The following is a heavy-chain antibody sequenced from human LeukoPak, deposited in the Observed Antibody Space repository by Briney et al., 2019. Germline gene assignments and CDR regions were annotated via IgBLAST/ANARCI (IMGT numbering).Heavy chain of an antibody. V-gene: IGHV4-4*07. CDR2: TYTSGSI. Sequence: PSETLSLTCTVSGASISSYYWSWIRQPAGKGLEWIGRTYTSGSINYNPSLKSRVTMSVDTSKNQFSLRLSSVTAADTAVYYCVRGGYYYGPGDWGQGTLVTDSS. CDR3: VRGGYYYGPGD. CDR1: GASISSYY. J-gene: IGHJ4*02. D-gene: IGHD3-10*01.